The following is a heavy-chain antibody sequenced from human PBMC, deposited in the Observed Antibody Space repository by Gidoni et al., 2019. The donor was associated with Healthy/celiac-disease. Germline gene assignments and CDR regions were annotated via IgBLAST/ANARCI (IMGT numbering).Heavy chain of an antibody. CDR3: ARDRWDIVATIGRNDAFDI. D-gene: IGHD5-12*01. J-gene: IGHJ3*02. V-gene: IGHV1-69*06. CDR2: IIPIFGTA. Sequence: GGIIPIFGTANYAQKFQGRVTITADKSTSTAYMELSSLRSEDTAVYYCARDRWDIVATIGRNDAFDIWGQGTMVTVSS.